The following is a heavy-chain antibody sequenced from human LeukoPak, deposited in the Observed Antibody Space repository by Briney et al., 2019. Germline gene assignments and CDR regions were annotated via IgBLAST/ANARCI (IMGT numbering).Heavy chain of an antibody. CDR1: GFTLTDAW. Sequence: GGSLTLSCAASGFTLTDAWMSWVRQAPGKGLEWVGRIRSKTDGGTTEYAAPVKGRFTVSRDDSKNTLYLQMNSLKIEDTAVYYCTTEFWSYIDSWGQGTLVTVSS. J-gene: IGHJ4*02. CDR2: IRSKTDGGTT. V-gene: IGHV3-15*01. D-gene: IGHD1-1*01. CDR3: TTEFWSYIDS.